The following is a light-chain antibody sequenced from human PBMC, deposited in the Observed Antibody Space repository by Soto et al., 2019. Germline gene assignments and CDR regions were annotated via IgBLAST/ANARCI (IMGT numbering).Light chain of an antibody. J-gene: IGLJ2*01. Sequence: QSVLTQPTSVSGAPGQRVTISCTGSSSNIGAGYDVHWYQQLPGTAPKLLIYGNSNRPSGVPDRYSGSKAGTAASLAITGLQAEDEADYYCQSYDSTLSGYVVFGGETQLTVL. CDR2: GNS. V-gene: IGLV1-40*01. CDR1: SSNIGAGYD. CDR3: QSYDSTLSGYVV.